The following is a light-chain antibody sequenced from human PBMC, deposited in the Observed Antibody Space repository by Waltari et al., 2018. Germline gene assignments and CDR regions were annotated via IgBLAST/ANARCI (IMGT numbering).Light chain of an antibody. CDR1: QGVSTR. CDR3: QQGISFPLT. J-gene: IGKJ5*01. CDR2: AAS. V-gene: IGKV1-12*01. Sequence: DIQITQSPSSVSASVGDRVTITCRASQGVSTRLAWYQQRPGKAPNLLIYAASNLQPGVPSRFSATGSGTEFTLTIGSLQPEDSATYFCQQGISFPLTFGQGTRLEIK.